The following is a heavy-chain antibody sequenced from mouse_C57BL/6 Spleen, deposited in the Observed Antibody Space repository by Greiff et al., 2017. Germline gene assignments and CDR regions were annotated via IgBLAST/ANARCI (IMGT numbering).Heavy chain of an antibody. CDR1: GYTFTSYW. CDR3: ARDGMVTTGYYFDY. Sequence: QVQLQQPGAELVKPGASVKMSCKASGYTFTSYWITWVKQRPGQGLEWIGDIYPGSGSTNYNEKFKSKATLTVDTSSSTAYMPLSSLTSEDSAVYYCARDGMVTTGYYFDYWGQGTTLTVSS. J-gene: IGHJ2*01. CDR2: IYPGSGST. V-gene: IGHV1-55*01. D-gene: IGHD2-2*01.